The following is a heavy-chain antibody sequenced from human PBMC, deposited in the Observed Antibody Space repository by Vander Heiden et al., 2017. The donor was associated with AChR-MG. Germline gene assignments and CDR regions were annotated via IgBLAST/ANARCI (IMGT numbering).Heavy chain of an antibody. D-gene: IGHD3-10*01. CDR1: GFTFSSYS. V-gene: IGHV3-48*02. CDR2: ISSSSSTI. Sequence: EVQLVESGGGLVQPGGSLSLSCAASGFTFSSYSMNWVRQAPGKGLEWVSYISSSSSTIYYADSVKGRFTISRDNAKNSLYLQMNSLRDEDTAVYYCGRGPYRYFDYWGQGTLVTVSS. J-gene: IGHJ4*02. CDR3: GRGPYRYFDY.